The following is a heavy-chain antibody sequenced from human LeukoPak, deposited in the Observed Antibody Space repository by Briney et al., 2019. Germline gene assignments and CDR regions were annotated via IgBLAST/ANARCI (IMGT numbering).Heavy chain of an antibody. CDR1: GFTVSSNY. CDR3: ARSDYYYYYMDV. CDR2: INSDGSST. J-gene: IGHJ6*03. V-gene: IGHV3-74*01. Sequence: GGSLRLSCAASGFTVSSNYMSWVRQAPGKGLVWVSRINSDGSSTSYADSVKGRFTISRDNAKNTLYLQMNSLRAEDTAVYYCARSDYYYYYMDVWGKGTTVTVSS.